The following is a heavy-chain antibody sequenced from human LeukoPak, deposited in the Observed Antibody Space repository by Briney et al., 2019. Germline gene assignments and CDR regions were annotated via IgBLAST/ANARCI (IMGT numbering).Heavy chain of an antibody. V-gene: IGHV3-21*04. J-gene: IGHJ4*02. CDR1: GFIFSSYS. Sequence: GGSLRLSCAASGFIFSSYSMNWVRQAPGKGLEWVSSISSSSRYIYYADSVKGRFTISRDNSKNTLSLQMNSLRAEDTAVYYCASKNGGFDYWGQGTLVTLSS. D-gene: IGHD3-16*01. CDR2: ISSSSRYI. CDR3: ASKNGGFDY.